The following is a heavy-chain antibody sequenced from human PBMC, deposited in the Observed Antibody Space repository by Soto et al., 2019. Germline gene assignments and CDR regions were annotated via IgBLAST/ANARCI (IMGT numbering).Heavy chain of an antibody. CDR2: INPSGGST. Sequence: VKVSCKASGYIFTNHYIHWVRQAPGQGLEWMGIINPSGGSTNYLQKFQGRITMTRDTSTSTVYMELSSLRSEDTAVYFCARADYYDSSGFYYDCWDQGTLVTVSS. V-gene: IGHV1-46*01. CDR3: ARADYYDSSGFYYDC. CDR1: GYIFTNHY. J-gene: IGHJ4*02. D-gene: IGHD3-22*01.